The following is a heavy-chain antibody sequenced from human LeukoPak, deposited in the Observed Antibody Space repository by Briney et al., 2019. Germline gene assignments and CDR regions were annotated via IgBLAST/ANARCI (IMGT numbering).Heavy chain of an antibody. Sequence: SETLSLTCTVSGGSISSSSYYWGWIRQPPGKGRRWIGSIYYSGSTYYNPSLKSRVTISVDTSKNQSSLKLSSVTAADTAVYYCARRIAAAGQPIDYWGQGTLVTVSS. CDR2: IYYSGST. J-gene: IGHJ4*02. V-gene: IGHV4-39*01. CDR1: GGSISSSSYY. CDR3: ARRIAAAGQPIDY. D-gene: IGHD6-13*01.